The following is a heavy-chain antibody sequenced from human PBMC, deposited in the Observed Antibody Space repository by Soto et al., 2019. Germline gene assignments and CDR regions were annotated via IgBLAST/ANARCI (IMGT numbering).Heavy chain of an antibody. Sequence: QLQLQESGPVLVKPSETLSLTCTVSGGSIRSRNYWGWIRQPPGKGLEWIGSIHYSGSTYYNSSLKSRVTISVDTSRNQFSLKLTSVTAADTAVYYCATLPHFGDPKAGFWGQGTLVTVSS. J-gene: IGHJ4*02. V-gene: IGHV4-39*01. D-gene: IGHD4-17*01. CDR1: GGSIRSRNY. CDR3: ATLPHFGDPKAGF. CDR2: IHYSGST.